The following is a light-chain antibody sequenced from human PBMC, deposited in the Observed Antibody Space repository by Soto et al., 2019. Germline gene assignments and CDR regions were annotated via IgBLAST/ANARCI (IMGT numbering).Light chain of an antibody. CDR2: DVS. CDR3: SSYTSSSTRGVV. CDR1: SSDVGGYNY. Sequence: QSVLTQPASVSGSPGQSITISCTGTSSDVGGYNYVSWYQQHTGKAPKLMIYDVSNRPSGVSNRFSGSKSGNTASLTISGLQAEDEADYYCSSYTSSSTRGVVFGGWTKRTFL. J-gene: IGLJ2*01. V-gene: IGLV2-14*01.